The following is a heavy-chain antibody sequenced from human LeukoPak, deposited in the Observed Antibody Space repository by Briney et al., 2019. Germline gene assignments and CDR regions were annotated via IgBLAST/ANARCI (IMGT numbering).Heavy chain of an antibody. V-gene: IGHV5-51*01. CDR3: ARRYGDYIRYFDY. J-gene: IGHJ4*02. CDR2: IFPDDSDT. CDR1: GYSFTNYW. D-gene: IGHD4-17*01. Sequence: GESLTISCKVSGYSFTNYWIGWVRQMPEKGLEWMGIIFPDDSDTRYSPSFQGQVTISADKSSSTAYLQWNSLKASDTAMYYCARRYGDYIRYFDYWGQGTLVTVSS.